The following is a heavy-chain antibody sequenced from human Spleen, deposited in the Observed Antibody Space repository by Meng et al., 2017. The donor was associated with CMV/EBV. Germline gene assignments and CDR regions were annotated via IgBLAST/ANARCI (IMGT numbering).Heavy chain of an antibody. Sequence: ASVKVSCKASGYTFTSYGINWVRQAPGQGLEWMGWISPYTGNTDYAQKLQGRVTMTRDTSISTAYMELSRLRSDDTAMYYCARTYDIVRYPFDIWGQGTMVTVSS. V-gene: IGHV1-18*01. CDR1: GYTFTSYG. CDR2: ISPYTGNT. CDR3: ARTYDIVRYPFDI. D-gene: IGHD5-12*01. J-gene: IGHJ3*02.